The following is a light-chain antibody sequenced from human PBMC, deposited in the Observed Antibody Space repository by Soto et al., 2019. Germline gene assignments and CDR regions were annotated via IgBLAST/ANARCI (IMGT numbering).Light chain of an antibody. V-gene: IGKV3-20*01. CDR1: QSVYISY. CDR2: GAS. J-gene: IGKJ2*01. Sequence: EIVLTQSPGTLSLSPGERVTLSCRASQSVYISYLAWYQQKPGQAPRLLIYGASSRATGIPDRFSGSGSGTDFTLTISRLEPEDFAVYYCQLFDSSLYTFGQGTKLEIK. CDR3: QLFDSSLYT.